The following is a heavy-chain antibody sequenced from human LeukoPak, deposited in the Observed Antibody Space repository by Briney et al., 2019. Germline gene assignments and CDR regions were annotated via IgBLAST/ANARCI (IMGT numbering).Heavy chain of an antibody. CDR3: ARARLITTGKDY. J-gene: IGHJ4*02. CDR2: ISPNGVST. Sequence: GGSLRLSCAVSGFTFSRYAMHWVRQAPGKGLEYVSAISPNGVSTYYAHSVQDRFTISRDNSKNTLYLQVGSLRTEDMAVYYCARARLITTGKDYWGQGTLVTVSS. CDR1: GFTFSRYA. V-gene: IGHV3-64*01. D-gene: IGHD3-22*01.